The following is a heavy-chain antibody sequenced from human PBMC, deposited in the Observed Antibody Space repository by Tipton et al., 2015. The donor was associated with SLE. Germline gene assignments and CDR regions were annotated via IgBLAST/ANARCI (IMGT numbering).Heavy chain of an antibody. Sequence: TLSLTCTVSGGPISSSSYYWGWIRQPPGKGLEWIGSIYYSGSTYHNPSLKSRVTISVDTSKNQFSLKLSSVTAADTAVYYCASPPGAFDIWGQGTMVTGSS. CDR2: IYYSGST. J-gene: IGHJ3*02. CDR3: ASPPGAFDI. CDR1: GGPISSSSYY. V-gene: IGHV4-39*07.